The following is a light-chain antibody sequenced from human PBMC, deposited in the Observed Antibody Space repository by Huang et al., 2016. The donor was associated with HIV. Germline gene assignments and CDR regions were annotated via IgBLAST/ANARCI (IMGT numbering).Light chain of an antibody. CDR1: QSVNSK. CDR2: GAS. Sequence: EIVMTQSPATLSLSPGERATLSCRASQSVNSKLALYQQKPGQAPRLLIYGASTRAPGVPGRFSGSGSGTEFTLTISSLQSEDFAVYYCQQYSKWPPNTFGQGTKLESK. V-gene: IGKV3-15*01. CDR3: QQYSKWPPNT. J-gene: IGKJ2*01.